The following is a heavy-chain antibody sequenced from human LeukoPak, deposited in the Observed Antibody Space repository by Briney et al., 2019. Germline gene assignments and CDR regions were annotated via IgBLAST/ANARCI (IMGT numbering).Heavy chain of an antibody. Sequence: SETLSLTCTVSGGSISRGSYYWSWLRQPAGKGLEWIGRIYSSGSTNYNPSLKSRVTISVDTSKNQFSLKLSSVTAADTAVYYCARDFQGSNTEEDAFDIWGQGTMVTVSS. CDR3: ARDFQGSNTEEDAFDI. J-gene: IGHJ3*02. V-gene: IGHV4-61*02. CDR2: IYSSGST. CDR1: GGSISRGSYY. D-gene: IGHD1-14*01.